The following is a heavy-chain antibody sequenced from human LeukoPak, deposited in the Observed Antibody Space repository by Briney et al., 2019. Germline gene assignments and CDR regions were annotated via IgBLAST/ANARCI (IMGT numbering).Heavy chain of an antibody. CDR2: INHSGST. V-gene: IGHV4-34*01. Sequence: PSETLSLTCAVYGGSFSGYYWSWIRQPPGKGLGWIGEINHSGSTNYNPSLKSRVTISVDTSKNQFSLKLSSVTAADTAVYYCARDLYSSSWYYYYYYMDVWGKGTTVTISS. CDR1: GGSFSGYY. J-gene: IGHJ6*03. D-gene: IGHD6-13*01. CDR3: ARDLYSSSWYYYYYYMDV.